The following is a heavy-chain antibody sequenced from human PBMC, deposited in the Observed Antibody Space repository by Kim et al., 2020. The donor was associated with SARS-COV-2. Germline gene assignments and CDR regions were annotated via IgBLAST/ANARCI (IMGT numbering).Heavy chain of an antibody. V-gene: IGHV3-11*06. CDR1: GFTFSDYY. J-gene: IGHJ4*02. Sequence: GGSLRLSCAASGFTFSDYYMSWIRQAPGKGLEWVSYISSSSSYTNYADSVKGLFTISRDNANNSLYLQMNSLRAEDTAVYYCARDRPSSKSGSYYDSSGYYQALGYWGQGTLVTVSS. D-gene: IGHD3-22*01. CDR2: ISSSSSYT. CDR3: ARDRPSSKSGSYYDSSGYYQALGY.